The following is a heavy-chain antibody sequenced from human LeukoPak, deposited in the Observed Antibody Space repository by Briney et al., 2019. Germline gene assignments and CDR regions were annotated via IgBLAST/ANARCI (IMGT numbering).Heavy chain of an antibody. CDR2: IYPNSGGT. CDR1: GYTFTGYY. V-gene: IGHV1-2*02. J-gene: IGHJ4*02. D-gene: IGHD2-15*01. Sequence: ASVKVSCKTSGYTFTGYYMHWVRQAPGQGLEWMGWIYPNSGGTKYAQKFQGRVTMTRDTSISTAYMELSRLRSDDTAVYYCASLCSGGSCYSGKMDYWGQGTLVTVSS. CDR3: ASLCSGGSCYSGKMDY.